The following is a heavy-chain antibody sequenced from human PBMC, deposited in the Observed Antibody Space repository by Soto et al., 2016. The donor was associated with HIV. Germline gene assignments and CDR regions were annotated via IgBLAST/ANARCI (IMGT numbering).Heavy chain of an antibody. Sequence: VQLVESGGGVVQPGRSLRLSCAASGFTFSSYAMHWVRQAPGKGLEWVALISYDGSNKYYADSVKGRFTISRDNSKNTLYLQMNSLRAEDTAVYYCARYSSSWYGQWLESDWFDPWGQGTLVTVSS. V-gene: IGHV3-30*04. D-gene: IGHD6-13*01. CDR2: ISYDGSNK. CDR1: GFTFSSYA. J-gene: IGHJ5*02. CDR3: ARYSSSWYGQWLESDWFDP.